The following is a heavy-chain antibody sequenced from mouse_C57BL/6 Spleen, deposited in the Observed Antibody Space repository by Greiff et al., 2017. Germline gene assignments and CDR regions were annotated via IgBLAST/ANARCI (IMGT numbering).Heavy chain of an antibody. CDR2: IDPEDGET. J-gene: IGHJ3*01. CDR3: ASPRYGTSWFAY. V-gene: IGHV14-2*01. Sequence: EVKLMESGAELVKPGASVTLSCTASGFNIKDYYMHWVKQRTEQGLEWIGRIDPEDGETKYAPKFQGKATITADTSSNTAYLQLSSLTSEDTAVYYCASPRYGTSWFAYWGQGTLVTVSA. D-gene: IGHD1-1*01. CDR1: GFNIKDYY.